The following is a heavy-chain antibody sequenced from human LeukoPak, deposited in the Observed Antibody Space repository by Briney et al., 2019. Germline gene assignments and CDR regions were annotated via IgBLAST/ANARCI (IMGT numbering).Heavy chain of an antibody. CDR2: IKQDGNEE. CDR1: GFTFRIYW. D-gene: IGHD3-22*01. Sequence: GGSLRLSCAASGFTFRIYWMTWVRQAPGKGLEWVANIKQDGNEEYYVDSLKGRFTISRDNAKNSLYLQMNSLRAEDTAVYYCATYSSLNAREFQYWGQGTLVTVSS. V-gene: IGHV3-7*01. CDR3: ATYSSLNAREFQY. J-gene: IGHJ1*01.